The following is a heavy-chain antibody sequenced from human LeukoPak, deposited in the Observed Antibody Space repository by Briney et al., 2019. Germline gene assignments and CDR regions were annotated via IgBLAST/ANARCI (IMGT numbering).Heavy chain of an antibody. J-gene: IGHJ5*02. Sequence: GGSLRLSCAASGFTFSSYAMHWVRQAPGKGLEWVAVISYDGSNKYYADSVKGRFTISRDNSKNTLYLQMNSLRAEDTAVYYCARDRQRYCSSTSCRWFDPWGQGTLVTVSS. CDR3: ARDRQRYCSSTSCRWFDP. V-gene: IGHV3-30*04. D-gene: IGHD2-2*01. CDR1: GFTFSSYA. CDR2: ISYDGSNK.